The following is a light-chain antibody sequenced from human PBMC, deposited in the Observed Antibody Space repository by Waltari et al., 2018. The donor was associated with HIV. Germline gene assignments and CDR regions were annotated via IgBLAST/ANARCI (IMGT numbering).Light chain of an antibody. J-gene: IGLJ2*01. Sequence: QSVLTQPPSVSAAPGQKVTIPCSGSRSNIGHTYVSWYQQLPGTAPKLLIYDNDKRPSGIPDRFSGSKSGTSATLGITGLQTGDEADYYCGTWDSSLSAVVFGGGTKLTVL. V-gene: IGLV1-51*01. CDR1: RSNIGHTY. CDR3: GTWDSSLSAVV. CDR2: DND.